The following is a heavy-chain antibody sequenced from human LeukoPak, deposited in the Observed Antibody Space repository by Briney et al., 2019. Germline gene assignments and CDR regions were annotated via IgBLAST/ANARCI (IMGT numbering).Heavy chain of an antibody. Sequence: PSETLSLTCIVSGGSINSSSYYWGWVRQPPGKGLEWIGSIYYSGSTYFNPSLKSRVTISLDTSKNQVSLKLSSVTAADTAVYYCARVIVLEMATSPKLYYFDYWGQGTLVTVSS. J-gene: IGHJ4*02. V-gene: IGHV4-39*07. CDR3: ARVIVLEMATSPKLYYFDY. D-gene: IGHD5-24*01. CDR2: IYYSGST. CDR1: GGSINSSSYY.